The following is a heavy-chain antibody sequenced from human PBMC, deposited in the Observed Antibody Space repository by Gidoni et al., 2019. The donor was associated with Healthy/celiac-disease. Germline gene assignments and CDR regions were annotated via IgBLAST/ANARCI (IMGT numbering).Heavy chain of an antibody. J-gene: IGHJ4*02. CDR3: AKHSGKQGLVQN. Sequence: VQLLESGGGLVQPGGSLRLSCAASGFTFSSYAMSWVRQAPGKGLEWVSAISGSGGSTYYAASVKGRFTSSRDNSKNTLYLQKNSLRAEDTAVYYCAKHSGKQGLVQNWGQGTLVTVSS. D-gene: IGHD6-19*01. V-gene: IGHV3-23*01. CDR1: GFTFSSYA. CDR2: ISGSGGST.